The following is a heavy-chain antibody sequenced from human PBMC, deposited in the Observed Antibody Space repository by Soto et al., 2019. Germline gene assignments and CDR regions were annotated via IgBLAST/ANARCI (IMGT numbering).Heavy chain of an antibody. V-gene: IGHV3-21*01. CDR1: GFTFSSYS. D-gene: IGHD6-6*01. CDR2: ISSSSNYI. Sequence: EVQLVESGGGLVKPGGSLRLSCAASGFTFSSYSMNWVRQAPGKGLEWVSSISSSSNYIYADSVKGRFTISRDNAKNSLYLQMNSLRAEDTGVYYCARDGPNEYSSASEYWGQGTLVTVSS. CDR3: ARDGPNEYSSASEY. J-gene: IGHJ4*02.